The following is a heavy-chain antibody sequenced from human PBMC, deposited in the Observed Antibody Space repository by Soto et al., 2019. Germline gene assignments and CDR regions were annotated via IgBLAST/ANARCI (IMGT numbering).Heavy chain of an antibody. J-gene: IGHJ4*02. CDR1: HYTFTSYG. CDR3: SRDSQYYTSDRVDY. CDR2: ISSQNGNT. V-gene: IGHV1-18*01. Sequence: QPQLVQSGPEVKKPGASVKVSCKASHYTFTSYGVSWVRQAPGQGLEWMGWISSQNGNTVYAQNFQGRVTLTTDTSTSTAFMELRSLQSDATALYYCSRDSQYYTSDRVDYLGQGTLVTFSS. D-gene: IGHD2-2*02.